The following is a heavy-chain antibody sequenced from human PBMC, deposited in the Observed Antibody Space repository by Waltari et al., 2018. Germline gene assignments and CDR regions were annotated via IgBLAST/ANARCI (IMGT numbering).Heavy chain of an antibody. CDR3: AKKNDEVFDRNGLVYDAFDM. V-gene: IGHV3-9*01. CDR2: INWNSGSI. D-gene: IGHD3-22*01. CDR1: GFTFDHYA. Sequence: EVQLVESGGGLVQPGRSLRLSCVGSGFTFDHYAMHWVREAPGKGLEWVSGINWNSGSIGYGDSVKGRFIISRDNARNSVYLEMNGLTSEDTALYYCAKKNDEVFDRNGLVYDAFDMWGQGTVVTVSS. J-gene: IGHJ3*02.